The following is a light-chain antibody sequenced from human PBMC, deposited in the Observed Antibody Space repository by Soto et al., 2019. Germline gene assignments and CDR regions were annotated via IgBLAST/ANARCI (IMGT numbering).Light chain of an antibody. Sequence: QSALTQPASVSGSPGQSITISCTGTSSDVGGYNYVSWYQQHPGKAPKLMIYDVSNRPSGVSNRFSGSKSGNTASLTISGLQADDEADYYCSSYTSSSTPRYVFGTGTKVTGL. CDR3: SSYTSSSTPRYV. V-gene: IGLV2-14*01. CDR2: DVS. J-gene: IGLJ1*01. CDR1: SSDVGGYNY.